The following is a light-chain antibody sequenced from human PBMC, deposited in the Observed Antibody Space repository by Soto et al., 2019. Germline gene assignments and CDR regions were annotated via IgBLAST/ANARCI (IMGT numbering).Light chain of an antibody. Sequence: EIVMTQSPATLSVSPGERATLSCRASQSVSSNLAWYQQEPGQAPRLLIYGASTRATGIPARFSGSGSGTEFTLTISSQQSEDFAVYYCQQYNNWPGWTFGQGTKVEIK. CDR2: GAS. CDR3: QQYNNWPGWT. J-gene: IGKJ1*01. V-gene: IGKV3-15*01. CDR1: QSVSSN.